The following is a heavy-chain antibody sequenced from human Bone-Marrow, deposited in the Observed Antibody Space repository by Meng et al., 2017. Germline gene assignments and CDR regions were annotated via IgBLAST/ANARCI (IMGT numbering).Heavy chain of an antibody. V-gene: IGHV3-53*01. CDR3: ARVSGQWLGHFDY. D-gene: IGHD6-19*01. CDR2: IYSGGST. J-gene: IGHJ4*02. Sequence: GESLKISCTASGFTFSSYAMSWVRQAPGKGLEWVSVIYSGGSTYYADSVKGRFTISRDNSKNTLYLQMNSLRAEDTAVYYCARVSGQWLGHFDYWGQGTLVTVSS. CDR1: GFTFSSYA.